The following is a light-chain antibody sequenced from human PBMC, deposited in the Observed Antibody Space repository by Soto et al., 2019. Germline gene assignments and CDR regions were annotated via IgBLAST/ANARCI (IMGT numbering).Light chain of an antibody. CDR1: QDISNY. CDR3: QQYDNLPLT. CDR2: AAF. V-gene: IGKV1-33*01. Sequence: DIQMTQCPSSLSASVGDRVTITCQARQDISNYLNWYQQKLGKAHTLLIYAAFNLETAVPSRFSGSGSGTAFTFTISSLQPEDFATYYCQQYDNLPLTFGGGTRVEIK. J-gene: IGKJ4*01.